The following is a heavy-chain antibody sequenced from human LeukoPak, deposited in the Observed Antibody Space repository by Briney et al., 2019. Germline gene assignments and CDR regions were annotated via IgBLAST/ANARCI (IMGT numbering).Heavy chain of an antibody. CDR3: RLGTRYGLDV. D-gene: IGHD3-9*01. CDR2: LYPGDSDT. CDR1: GYSFTSYW. V-gene: IGHV5-51*01. J-gene: IGHJ6*02. Sequence: GESLQISCKGSGYSFTSYWIGWVRPMPGKGLEWMGVLYPGDSDTRYSPSFQGQVTISADKSISTAYLQWSSLKASDTAIYYCRLGTRYGLDVWGQGTTVTVSS.